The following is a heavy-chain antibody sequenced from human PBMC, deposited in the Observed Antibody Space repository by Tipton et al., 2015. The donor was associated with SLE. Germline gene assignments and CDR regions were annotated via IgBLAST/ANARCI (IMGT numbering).Heavy chain of an antibody. Sequence: LRLSCAVYGGSFSGYYWSWIRQPPGKGLEWIGEINHSGSTNYNPSLKSRVTISADPSKNQFSLKLSSVTAADTAVYYCAKIYSKGAFDIWGQGTMVTVSS. CDR3: AKIYSKGAFDI. D-gene: IGHD2-21*01. CDR1: GGSFSGYY. V-gene: IGHV4-34*01. J-gene: IGHJ3*02. CDR2: INHSGST.